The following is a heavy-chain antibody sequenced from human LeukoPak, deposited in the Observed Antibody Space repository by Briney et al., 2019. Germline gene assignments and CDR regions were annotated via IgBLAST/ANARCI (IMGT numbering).Heavy chain of an antibody. CDR3: ASLNYYESSGYYYVFDY. CDR1: GGSFSGYY. D-gene: IGHD3-22*01. J-gene: IGHJ4*02. CDR2: INHSGST. Sequence: SETLSLTCAVYGGSFSGYYWSWIRQPPGKGLEWIGEINHSGSTNYNPSLKSRVTISVDTSKNQFSLKLSSVTAADTAVYYCASLNYYESSGYYYVFDYWGQGILVAVSS. V-gene: IGHV4-34*01.